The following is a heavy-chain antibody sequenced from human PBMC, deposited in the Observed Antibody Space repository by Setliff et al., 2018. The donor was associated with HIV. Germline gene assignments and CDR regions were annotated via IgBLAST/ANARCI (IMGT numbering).Heavy chain of an antibody. CDR3: ARGAITMVRSPYYMDV. CDR1: GGSISSSNW. J-gene: IGHJ6*03. Sequence: SETLSLTCAVSGGSISSSNWWSWVRQPPGKGLEWIGEIYHSGSTNHNPSLKSRVTISVDKSKNQFSLKLSSVTAADTAVYYCARGAITMVRSPYYMDVWGKGTTVTVSS. CDR2: IYHSGST. D-gene: IGHD3-10*01. V-gene: IGHV4-4*02.